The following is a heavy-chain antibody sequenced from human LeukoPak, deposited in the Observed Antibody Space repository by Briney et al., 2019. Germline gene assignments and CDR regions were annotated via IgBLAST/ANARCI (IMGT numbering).Heavy chain of an antibody. Sequence: PGGSLRLSCVDSGFTFTNAWMSWVRQAPGKGLEWIGRSKSKTDGETTNYAEPVRGRFTISRDASKSAVYLQLNSLKIAATAVYSCTTDLGTYYHGSQRLIHIEYWGQGTLVTVSS. V-gene: IGHV3-15*01. J-gene: IGHJ4*02. CDR2: SKSKTDGETT. CDR3: TTDLGTYYHGSQRLIHIEY. D-gene: IGHD3-10*01. CDR1: GFTFTNAW.